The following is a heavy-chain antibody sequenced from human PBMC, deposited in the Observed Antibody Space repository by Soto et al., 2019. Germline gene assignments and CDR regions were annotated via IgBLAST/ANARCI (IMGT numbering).Heavy chain of an antibody. CDR1: GFTCSSYG. J-gene: IGHJ4*02. CDR2: IWYDGSNK. D-gene: IGHD5-18*01. CDR3: ARGGDTAPAQVDY. Sequence: QVQLVESGGGVVQTGRSLRLSCAASGFTCSSYGMHWVRQAPGKGLERVAGIWYDGSNKYYADSVKGRFTISRDNSKNPLNLPMYSLRAEDTAVYYCARGGDTAPAQVDYWCQGTLVTVSS. V-gene: IGHV3-33*01.